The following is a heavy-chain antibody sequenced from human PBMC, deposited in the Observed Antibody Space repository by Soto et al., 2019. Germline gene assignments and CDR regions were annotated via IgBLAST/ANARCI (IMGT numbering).Heavy chain of an antibody. D-gene: IGHD5-12*01. CDR1: GFTVSSNY. CDR2: IYSGGST. CDR3: ARHRDGYNPIFDY. V-gene: IGHV3-53*01. J-gene: IGHJ4*02. Sequence: GGSLRLSCAASGFTVSSNYMSWARQAPGKGLEWVSVIYSGGSTYYADSVKGRFTISRDNSKNTLYLQMNSLRAEDTAVYYCARHRDGYNPIFDYWGQGTLVTVSS.